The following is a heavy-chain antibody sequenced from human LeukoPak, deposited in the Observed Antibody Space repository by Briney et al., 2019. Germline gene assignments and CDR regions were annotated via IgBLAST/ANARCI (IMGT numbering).Heavy chain of an antibody. J-gene: IGHJ4*02. Sequence: PGGSLRLSCAASGFTFSTYSMNWVRQAPGKGLEWVSSISSSSSYIYYADSVKGRFTISRDNARNSLYLQMNSLRAEDTAVYYCAKDSSGWWSDYWGQGTLVTVSS. CDR2: ISSSSSYI. D-gene: IGHD6-19*01. V-gene: IGHV3-21*01. CDR3: AKDSSGWWSDY. CDR1: GFTFSTYS.